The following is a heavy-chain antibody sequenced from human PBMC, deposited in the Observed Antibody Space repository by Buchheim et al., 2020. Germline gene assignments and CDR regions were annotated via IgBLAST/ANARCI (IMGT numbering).Heavy chain of an antibody. CDR2: IRSKANSYAT. CDR3: TRVYCSSTSCYEPYYYYGMDV. J-gene: IGHJ6*02. D-gene: IGHD2-2*01. CDR1: GFTFSGSA. Sequence: EVQLVESGGGLVQPGGSLKLSCAASGFTFSGSAMHWVRQASGKGLEWVGRIRSKANSYATAYAASVTGRFTISRDDSKNTAYLQMNSLKTEDTAVYYCTRVYCSSTSCYEPYYYYGMDVWGQGTT. V-gene: IGHV3-73*02.